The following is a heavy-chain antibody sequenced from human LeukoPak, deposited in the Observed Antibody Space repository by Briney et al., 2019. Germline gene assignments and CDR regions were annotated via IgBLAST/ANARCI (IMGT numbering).Heavy chain of an antibody. D-gene: IGHD3-10*01. CDR2: ISSSNRTI. J-gene: IGHJ4*02. Sequence: GGSLRLSCAASGFIFSSYSMNWVRQTPGQGLEWVSYISSSNRTIYYADSVKGRFTISRDNGQNSLYLQMNSLRADDTAVYYCARDPDLPVLRAFDFWGQGTLVTVSS. CDR1: GFIFSSYS. CDR3: ARDPDLPVLRAFDF. V-gene: IGHV3-48*01.